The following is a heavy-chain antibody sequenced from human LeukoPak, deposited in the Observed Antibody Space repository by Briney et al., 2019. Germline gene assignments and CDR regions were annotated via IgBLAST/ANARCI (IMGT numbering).Heavy chain of an antibody. V-gene: IGHV4-4*07. D-gene: IGHD6-13*01. CDR1: GGSISSYY. CDR2: IYTSGST. J-gene: IGHJ6*03. CDR3: ARENLAAAGTRGGYYYYYYMDV. Sequence: PSETLSLXCTVSGGSISSYYWSWIRPPAGKGLEWIGRIYTSGSTNYNPSLKSRVTMSVDTSKNQFSLKLSSVTAADTAVYYCARENLAAAGTRGGYYYYYYMDVWGKGTTVTVSS.